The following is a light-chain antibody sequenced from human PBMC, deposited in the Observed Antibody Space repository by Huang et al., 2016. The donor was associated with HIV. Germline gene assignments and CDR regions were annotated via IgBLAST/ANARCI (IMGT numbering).Light chain of an antibody. CDR2: GAS. Sequence: EVAMTQSPGSLSVSVGERVTLPCRAGQRVGSNLAWYQQKSGQVHRRLIHGASTRATGIPARFSGSESGTEFTLTISSLQSEDFAVYYCQQYYDWPPTFGQGTRLQIK. CDR3: QQYYDWPPT. V-gene: IGKV3-15*01. J-gene: IGKJ2*01. CDR1: QRVGSN.